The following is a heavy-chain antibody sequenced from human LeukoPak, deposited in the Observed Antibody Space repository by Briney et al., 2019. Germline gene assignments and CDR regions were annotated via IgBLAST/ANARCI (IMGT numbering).Heavy chain of an antibody. D-gene: IGHD4-11*01. CDR3: ARGPRVAGVTVWFDP. J-gene: IGHJ5*02. Sequence: SETLSLTCTVSGGSISSYYWSWIRQPAGKGLEWIGRIYTSGSTNYNPSLKSRVTMSVDTSKNQFSLKLSSVTAADTAVYYCARGPRVAGVTVWFDPWGQGTLVTVSS. CDR2: IYTSGST. V-gene: IGHV4-4*07. CDR1: GGSISSYY.